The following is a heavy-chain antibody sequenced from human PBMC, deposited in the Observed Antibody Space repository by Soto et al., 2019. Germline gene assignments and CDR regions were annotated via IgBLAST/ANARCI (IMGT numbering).Heavy chain of an antibody. Sequence: GGSLRLSCAVSGFTVSTNYMAWVRQGPGKGLEWVPVIYTGGTTHYADSVTGRFTFSRDTSKNILYLHLNSLTTDDTAVYYCARVWGYYFESWGQGTLVTVSS. D-gene: IGHD1-26*01. CDR2: IYTGGTT. CDR1: GFTVSTNY. V-gene: IGHV3-53*01. J-gene: IGHJ4*02. CDR3: ARVWGYYFES.